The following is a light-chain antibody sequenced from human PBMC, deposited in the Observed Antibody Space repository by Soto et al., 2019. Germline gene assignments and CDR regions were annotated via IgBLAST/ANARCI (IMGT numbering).Light chain of an antibody. Sequence: QSALTQPASVSGSPGQSITISCTGTSGDIGSYNRVSWYQQHPGKAPKLIIYEVTDRPSGVSNRFSGSRSGNTASLTISGLQAEDEAHYYCSSSTDTSILFGGGTQLTVL. V-gene: IGLV2-14*01. J-gene: IGLJ2*01. CDR2: EVT. CDR3: SSSTDTSIL. CDR1: SGDIGSYNR.